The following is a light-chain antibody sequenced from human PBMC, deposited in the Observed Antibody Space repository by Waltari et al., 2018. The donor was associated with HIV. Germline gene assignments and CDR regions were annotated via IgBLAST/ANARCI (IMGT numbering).Light chain of an antibody. J-gene: IGLJ3*02. V-gene: IGLV2-14*03. CDR2: DVS. CDR1: SSDVGGYNY. CDR3: SSYTSNITRV. Sequence: QSALTQPASVSGSPGQSITISCTGTSSDVGGYNYVPWYQPHPGKASNLMIYDVSNRPSGVSNRFSGSKSGNTASLTISGLQAEDEADYYCSSYTSNITRVFGGGTKLTVL.